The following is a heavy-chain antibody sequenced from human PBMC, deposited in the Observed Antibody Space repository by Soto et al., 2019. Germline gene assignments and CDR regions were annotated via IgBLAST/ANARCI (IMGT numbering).Heavy chain of an antibody. CDR1: GASITYGGYS. CDR3: ARGGGSDSFDY. V-gene: IGHV4-30-2*01. D-gene: IGHD1-26*01. J-gene: IGHJ4*02. CDR2: INHLETT. Sequence: SETLSLTCTVSGASITYGGYSWSWIRQTPGKGLEWIGYINHLETTFYNPSFESRLYLSIDRSKNQFSLNLNSMSAADRAVYFCARGGGSDSFDYWGQGILVTVSS.